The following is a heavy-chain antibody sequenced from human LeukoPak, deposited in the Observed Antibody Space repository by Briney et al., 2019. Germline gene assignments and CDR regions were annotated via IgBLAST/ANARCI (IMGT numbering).Heavy chain of an antibody. J-gene: IGHJ4*02. V-gene: IGHV4-39*07. CDR2: INHSGST. CDR3: ARGDCSGGSCYFRSFDY. D-gene: IGHD2-15*01. Sequence: SQTLSLTCSVSGGSISRSDHYWSWIRQPPGKGLEWIGEINHSGSTNYNPSLKSRVTISVDTSKNQFSLKLSSVTAADTAVYYCARGDCSGGSCYFRSFDYWGQGTLVTVSS. CDR1: GGSISRSDHY.